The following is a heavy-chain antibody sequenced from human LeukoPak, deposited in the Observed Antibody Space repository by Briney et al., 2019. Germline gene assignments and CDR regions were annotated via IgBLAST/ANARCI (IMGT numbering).Heavy chain of an antibody. CDR3: AKALEVRYDILTGYYPGY. CDR1: GFTFDDYG. D-gene: IGHD3-9*01. V-gene: IGHV3-20*04. CDR2: INWNGANT. Sequence: GGSLRLSCAASGFTFDDYGMSWVRQAAGKGLEWVSGINWNGANTDYADSVKGRFTISRDNSKNTLYLQMNSLRAEDTAVYYCAKALEVRYDILTGYYPGYWGQGTLVTVSS. J-gene: IGHJ4*02.